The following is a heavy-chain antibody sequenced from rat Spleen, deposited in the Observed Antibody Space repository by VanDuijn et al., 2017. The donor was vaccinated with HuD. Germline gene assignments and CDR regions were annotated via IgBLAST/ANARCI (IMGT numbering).Heavy chain of an antibody. CDR3: ARVGVTTSTFDY. J-gene: IGHJ2*01. Sequence: EVQLVESDGGLVQPGRSLKLSCAASGFTFSDYYMAWVRQAPTKGLEWVATISYDGGTTYYRDSVKGRFTVSRDNAKSTLYLQMDSLTSEDTATYYCARVGVTTSTFDYWGQGVMVTVSS. D-gene: IGHD1-9*01. V-gene: IGHV5-29*01. CDR1: GFTFSDYY. CDR2: ISYDGGTT.